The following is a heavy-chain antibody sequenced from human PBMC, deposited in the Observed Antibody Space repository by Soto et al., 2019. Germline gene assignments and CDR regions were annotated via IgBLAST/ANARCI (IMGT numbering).Heavy chain of an antibody. Sequence: ESGPTLVNPTQTLTLTCTFSGFSLSTSGVGVGWIRQPPGKALEWLALIYWNDDKRYSPSLKSRLTITKDTSKNQVVLTMTNMDPVDTATYYCAHSGQQQLVRDWEYFQRWGQGTLVTVSS. CDR2: IYWNDDK. CDR3: AHSGQQQLVRDWEYFQR. D-gene: IGHD6-13*01. CDR1: GFSLSTSGVG. J-gene: IGHJ1*01. V-gene: IGHV2-5*01.